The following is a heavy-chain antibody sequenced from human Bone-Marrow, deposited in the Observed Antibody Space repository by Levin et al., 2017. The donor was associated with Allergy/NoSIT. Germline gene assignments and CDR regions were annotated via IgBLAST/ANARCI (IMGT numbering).Heavy chain of an antibody. CDR1: GDSLRSGDYY. CDR3: ARVDRWADYVGAFDI. V-gene: IGHV4-31*03. CDR2: IYYTGST. D-gene: IGHD4-17*01. Sequence: TSETLSLTCTVSGDSLRSGDYYWTWIRQHPGKGLEWIGYIYYTGSTYYNPSLKSRVDISIDTSKSQFSLNLISVTGADTAVYYCARVDRWADYVGAFDIWGQGTMVTVSS. J-gene: IGHJ3*02.